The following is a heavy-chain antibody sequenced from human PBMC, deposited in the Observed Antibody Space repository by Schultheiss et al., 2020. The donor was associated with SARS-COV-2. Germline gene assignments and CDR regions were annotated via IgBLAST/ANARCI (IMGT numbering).Heavy chain of an antibody. CDR2: ISKTGGST. CDR3: ASWDYVWGSYRERDNPLDY. V-gene: IGHV3-23*01. D-gene: IGHD3-16*02. CDR1: GFTFNGYA. J-gene: IGHJ4*02. Sequence: GGSLRLSCAASGFTFNGYAMSWVRQAPGKGLEWVSAISKTGGSTYYADSVKGRFTISRDNSKNTLYLQMNSLRAEDTAVYYCASWDYVWGSYRERDNPLDYWGQGTLVTVSS.